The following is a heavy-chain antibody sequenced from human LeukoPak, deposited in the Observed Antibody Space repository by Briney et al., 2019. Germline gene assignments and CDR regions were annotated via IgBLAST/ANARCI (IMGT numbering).Heavy chain of an antibody. V-gene: IGHV3-23*01. Sequence: GWSLRLSFAASGFTFSSYALTWVRQAPGKGLEGVSSISGSGDRSYYADSVKGRFTISRDNSRSTLFLQMNSLRVEDTAVYYCAKDPFAFRLGAFDSWGQGTMVTVSS. D-gene: IGHD3-16*01. CDR2: ISGSGDRS. J-gene: IGHJ3*01. CDR1: GFTFSSYA. CDR3: AKDPFAFRLGAFDS.